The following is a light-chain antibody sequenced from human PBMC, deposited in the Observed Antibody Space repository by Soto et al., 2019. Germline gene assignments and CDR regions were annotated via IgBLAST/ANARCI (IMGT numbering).Light chain of an antibody. CDR3: GAWDSSLSVYV. CDR2: ENN. J-gene: IGLJ1*01. Sequence: QSVLTQPPSVSAAPGQKVTISCSGSSSNIGSNHVSWYQQLSGTAPKLLIYENNKRPSGIPDRFSGSKSGTSATLGITGLQTGDEADYYCGAWDSSLSVYVFGTGTKLTVL. CDR1: SSNIGSNH. V-gene: IGLV1-51*01.